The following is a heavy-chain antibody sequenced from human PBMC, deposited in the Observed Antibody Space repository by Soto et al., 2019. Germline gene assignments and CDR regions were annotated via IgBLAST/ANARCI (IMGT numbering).Heavy chain of an antibody. D-gene: IGHD3-22*01. CDR1: GFTVSSNY. CDR2: IYSGGST. Sequence: GGSLRLSCAASGFTVSSNYMSWVRQAPGKGLEWVSVIYSGGSTYYADSVKGRFTVSRDNSKNTLYLQMSSLRADDTAVYYCARDRLYDSNTYYLNYGMDVWGQGTTVTVSS. J-gene: IGHJ6*02. V-gene: IGHV3-53*05. CDR3: ARDRLYDSNTYYLNYGMDV.